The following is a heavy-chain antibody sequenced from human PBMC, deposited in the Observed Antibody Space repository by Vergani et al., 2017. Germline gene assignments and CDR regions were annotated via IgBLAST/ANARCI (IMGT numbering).Heavy chain of an antibody. D-gene: IGHD2-15*01. CDR3: ASSRPYCTSGSCPAI. CDR2: IHTGGST. Sequence: QVKLQESGPGLLKPSQTLSLTCTVSGESIRSGSHYWSWIRQPAGKGPEWIGHIHTGGSTDLNPSLKSRVSISVDTSKSQFSLKLNSVTVADTAVYYCASSRPYCTSGSCPAIWGQGALVTVSS. V-gene: IGHV4-61*02. CDR1: GESIRSGSHY. J-gene: IGHJ4*02.